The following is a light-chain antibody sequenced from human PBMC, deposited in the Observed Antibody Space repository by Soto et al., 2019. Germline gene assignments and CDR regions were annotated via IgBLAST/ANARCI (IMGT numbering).Light chain of an antibody. CDR2: GAS. Sequence: EIVMTQSPATLSVSPGERATLSCRASERVSSNLAWYQQTPGQAPRLLIYGASTRATGIPARFSGSGSGTEFTLTISSLQSEDFAVYYCQEYNTWPPVHSFGQGTKLEI. CDR1: ERVSSN. J-gene: IGKJ2*03. CDR3: QEYNTWPPVHS. V-gene: IGKV3-15*01.